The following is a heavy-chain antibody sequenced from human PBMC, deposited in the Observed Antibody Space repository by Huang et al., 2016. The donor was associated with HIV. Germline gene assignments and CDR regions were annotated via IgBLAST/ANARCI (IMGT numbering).Heavy chain of an antibody. Sequence: QVQLQQWGAELLKPSETLSLTCAVSGGSFSGHYWTWIRQPPGRGLEWIGEISDSGITTYNPSLKSRVTISGDTSQSQFSLKLNSVTAADTAIYYCARMFKYDSGGYWGNDAFDIWGQGTMVTVSS. CDR3: ARMFKYDSGGYWGNDAFDI. CDR2: ISDSGIT. J-gene: IGHJ3*02. V-gene: IGHV4-34*02. D-gene: IGHD3-22*01. CDR1: GGSFSGHY.